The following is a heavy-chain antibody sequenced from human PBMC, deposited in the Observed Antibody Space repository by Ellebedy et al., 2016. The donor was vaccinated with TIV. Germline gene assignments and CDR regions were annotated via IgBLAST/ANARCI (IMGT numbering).Heavy chain of an antibody. CDR1: GYTFTSYY. CDR3: ARDQADILTGYWPRNYFYYMDV. J-gene: IGHJ6*03. CDR2: INPSGGST. Sequence: AASVKVSCKASGYTFTSYYIHWVRQAPGQGLEWMGIINPSGGSTSFAQKFQGRVTMTRDRSTSTVYMDLSSLRSEDTAVYYCARDQADILTGYWPRNYFYYMDVWGKGTTVTVSS. D-gene: IGHD3-9*01. V-gene: IGHV1-46*01.